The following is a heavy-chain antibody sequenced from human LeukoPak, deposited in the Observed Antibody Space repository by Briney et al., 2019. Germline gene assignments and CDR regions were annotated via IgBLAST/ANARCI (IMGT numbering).Heavy chain of an antibody. CDR3: AKARGYCSGGSCYSRDDAFDI. J-gene: IGHJ3*02. CDR2: ISYDGSNE. V-gene: IGHV3-30*04. CDR1: GFTFSSYA. D-gene: IGHD2-15*01. Sequence: PGGSLRLSCAASGFTFSSYAMHWVRQAPGKGLEWVAVISYDGSNEYYVDSVKGRFTISRDNSKNTLYLQMNSLRAEDTAVYYCAKARGYCSGGSCYSRDDAFDIWGQGTMVTVSS.